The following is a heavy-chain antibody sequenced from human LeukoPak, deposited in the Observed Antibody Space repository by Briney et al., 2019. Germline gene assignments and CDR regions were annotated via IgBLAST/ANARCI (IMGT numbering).Heavy chain of an antibody. Sequence: GKXLXXGSVIYSGGSTYYTDSVKGRFTISRDNSKNTLYLQMNSLRAEDTAVYYCASAERTVTTLLDYWGQGTLVTVSS. CDR3: ASAERTVTTLLDY. D-gene: IGHD4-17*01. CDR2: IYSGGST. V-gene: IGHV3-53*01. J-gene: IGHJ4*02.